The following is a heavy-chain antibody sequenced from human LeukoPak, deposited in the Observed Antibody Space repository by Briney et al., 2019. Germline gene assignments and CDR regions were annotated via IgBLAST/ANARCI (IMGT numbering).Heavy chain of an antibody. CDR2: IYHSGST. J-gene: IGHJ3*02. V-gene: IGHV4-4*02. Sequence: GSLRLSCLTSGFTLSTNAMSWVRQPPGKGLEWIGEIYHSGSTNYNPSLKSRVTISVDKSKNQFSLKLSSVTAADTAVYYCARSFQYDSSGNDAFDIWGQGTMVTVSS. CDR3: ARSFQYDSSGNDAFDI. CDR1: GFTLSTNAM. D-gene: IGHD3-22*01.